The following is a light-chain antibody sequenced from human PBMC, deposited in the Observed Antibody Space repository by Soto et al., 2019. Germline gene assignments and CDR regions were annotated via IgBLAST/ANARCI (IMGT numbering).Light chain of an antibody. V-gene: IGKV3-15*01. Sequence: EIVMTQSPATLSVSPGERATLSCRASQSVSSSFAWCQQKPGRAPTLLIFGAATRATGCPARFSGSGSGTEFTLTNRSMQSEDFGVYYCQQYKNWPRTFGQGTKVEIK. CDR3: QQYKNWPRT. J-gene: IGKJ1*01. CDR2: GAA. CDR1: QSVSSS.